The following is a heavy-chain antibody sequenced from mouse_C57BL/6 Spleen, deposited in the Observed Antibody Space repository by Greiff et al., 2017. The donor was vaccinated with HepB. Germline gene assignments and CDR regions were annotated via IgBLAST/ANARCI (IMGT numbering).Heavy chain of an antibody. V-gene: IGHV1-50*01. CDR1: GYTFTSYW. CDR3: ARRGGLGSWFAY. D-gene: IGHD3-3*01. Sequence: QVQLQQSGAELVKPGASVKLSCKASGYTFTSYWMQWVKQRPGQGLEWIGEIDPSDSYTNYNQKFKGKATLTVDTSSSTAYMQLSSLTSEDSAVYYCARRGGLGSWFAYWGQGTLVTVSA. J-gene: IGHJ3*01. CDR2: IDPSDSYT.